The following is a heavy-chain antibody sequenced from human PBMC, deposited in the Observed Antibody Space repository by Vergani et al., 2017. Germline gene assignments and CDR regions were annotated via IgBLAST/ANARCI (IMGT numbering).Heavy chain of an antibody. CDR2: ISDSGGST. CDR3: AKHGVIAVAGTNGY. J-gene: IGHJ4*02. Sequence: EVQLLESGGGLVQPGGSLRLSCAASGFTFSSYAMSWVRQAPGKGLEWVSAISDSGGSTYYADSVKGRFTISRDNSKNTLYLQMNSLRAEDTAVYYCAKHGVIAVAGTNGYWGQGTLVTVSS. V-gene: IGHV3-23*01. CDR1: GFTFSSYA. D-gene: IGHD6-19*01.